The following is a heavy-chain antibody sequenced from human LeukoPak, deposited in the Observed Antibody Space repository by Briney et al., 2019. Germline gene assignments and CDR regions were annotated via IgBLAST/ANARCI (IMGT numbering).Heavy chain of an antibody. CDR2: ISHDGSNK. V-gene: IGHV3-30*04. D-gene: IGHD1-1*01. CDR1: TFTFSGYS. J-gene: IGHJ3*02. Sequence: GGSLRLSCVLWTFTFSGYSMHGVRQAPGKGLVWVTFISHDGSNKYCADSLKGRFTISRDNYKNTLFLQMNSLRPEDTAVYYCARVGYDYNWYDAFDIWGQGTMVTVSS. CDR3: ARVGYDYNWYDAFDI.